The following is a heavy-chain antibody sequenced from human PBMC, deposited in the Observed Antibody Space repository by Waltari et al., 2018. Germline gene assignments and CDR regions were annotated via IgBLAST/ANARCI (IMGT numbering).Heavy chain of an antibody. D-gene: IGHD5-12*01. J-gene: IGHJ6*03. CDR1: GYSFTSYW. CDR3: ARLEGYSGYDYYYNYYMDV. V-gene: IGHV5-51*01. CDR2: IFPGDSDT. Sequence: EVQLVQSGAEVKKPGESLKISCKGSGYSFTSYWIGWVRQMPGKGLEWMGIIFPGDSDTRYSPSFQGQVTSSADKSISTAYLQWSSLKASDTAMYYCARLEGYSGYDYYYNYYMDVWGKGTTVTVSS.